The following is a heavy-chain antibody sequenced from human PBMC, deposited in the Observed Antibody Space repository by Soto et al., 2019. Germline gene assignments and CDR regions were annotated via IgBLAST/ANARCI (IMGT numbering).Heavy chain of an antibody. V-gene: IGHV4-39*01. Sequence: QLQLQESGPRLVKPSETLSLTCTVSGGSISSSRNYWGWIRQPPGKGLEWIGSMFYSGSTYYNPSLESRVTFSVDTSKKQSSLKLNSVTAADTAVYFCARHFRGEVEPRAFDIWGQGTMVTVSS. CDR2: MFYSGST. CDR3: ARHFRGEVEPRAFDI. CDR1: GGSISSSRNY. D-gene: IGHD2-2*01. J-gene: IGHJ3*02.